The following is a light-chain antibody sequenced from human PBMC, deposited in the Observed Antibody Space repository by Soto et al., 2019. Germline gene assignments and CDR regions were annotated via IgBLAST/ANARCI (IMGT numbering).Light chain of an antibody. CDR2: GAS. CDR3: LHEYSYPLI. Sequence: QVTQFPSSLSASVGDRVTITCRPSQGIRNDLGWYQQKPGKAPKLLIYGASNLQTGVPSRFSGSGSGTDFTLTISSLQPEDVGTYYCLHEYSYPLIFGGGTKVEIK. CDR1: QGIRND. V-gene: IGKV1-6*01. J-gene: IGKJ4*01.